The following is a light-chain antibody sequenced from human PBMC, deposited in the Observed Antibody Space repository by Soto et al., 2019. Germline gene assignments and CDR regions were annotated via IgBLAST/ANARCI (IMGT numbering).Light chain of an antibody. Sequence: QSALTQPASVSGSPGQSITISCTGTSSDVGGDDFVSWYQQYPGKAPKLMIYDVTNRPSGVSHRFSGSKSGITASLTISGLQAEDEVDYYCSAHRVESTGVFGTGTKVTGL. CDR1: SSDVGGDDF. CDR3: SAHRVESTGV. CDR2: DVT. V-gene: IGLV2-14*03. J-gene: IGLJ1*01.